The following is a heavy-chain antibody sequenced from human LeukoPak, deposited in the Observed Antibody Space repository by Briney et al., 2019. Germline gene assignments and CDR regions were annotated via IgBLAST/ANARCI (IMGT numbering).Heavy chain of an antibody. J-gene: IGHJ4*02. D-gene: IGHD1/OR15-1a*01. V-gene: IGHV1-18*01. CDR3: ARNKSITLGDY. CDR2: ITPNNGYA. CDR1: GYAFSNSG. Sequence: ASVKVSCKASGYAFSNSGISWVRQAPGQGLEWMGWITPNNGYAHYAQKLQGRVTMTTDTSTSTAYMELRSLRSDDTAVYYCARNKSITLGDYWGQGTLVTVSS.